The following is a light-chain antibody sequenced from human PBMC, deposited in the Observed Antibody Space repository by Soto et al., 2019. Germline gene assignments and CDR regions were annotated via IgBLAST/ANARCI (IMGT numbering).Light chain of an antibody. CDR2: AAS. CDR3: QQSYSSPWT. CDR1: QSISSY. V-gene: IGKV1-39*01. Sequence: EIRMTQSPSSLSASVGDRVTITCRASQSISSYVNWYQQIPGKAPKLLIYAASSLQSGVPSRFSGSGSGTDFTLTISSLQPEDFATYYCQQSYSSPWTFGQGTKVVIK. J-gene: IGKJ1*01.